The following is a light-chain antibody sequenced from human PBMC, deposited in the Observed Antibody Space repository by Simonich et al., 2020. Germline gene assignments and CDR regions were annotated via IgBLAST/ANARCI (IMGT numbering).Light chain of an antibody. CDR1: SSDVGSYNL. Sequence: QSALTQPASVSGSPGQSITISCTGTSSDVGSYNLVSWYQQHPGKAPKPMIYEGSNRPSGVSNRFSGSKSGNTASLTISGLQAEDEADYYCSSYTSSSTVVFGGGTKLTVL. CDR3: SSYTSSSTVV. J-gene: IGLJ2*01. CDR2: EGS. V-gene: IGLV2-14*02.